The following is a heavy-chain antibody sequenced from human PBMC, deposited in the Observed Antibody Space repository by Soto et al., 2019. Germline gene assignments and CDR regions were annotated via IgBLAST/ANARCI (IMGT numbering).Heavy chain of an antibody. CDR3: ARDGMTTGDT. J-gene: IGHJ4*02. V-gene: IGHV4-61*10. CDR1: GGSVSSGSYY. D-gene: IGHD2-21*02. CDR2: VFSSVSA. Sequence: PSETLSLTCTVSGGSVSSGSYYWSWVRQPANKGLEWIGRVFSSVSATYNPSLKSRVSISMDTPENRISLKLDSVTAADAGVYFCARDGMTTGDTWGPGTLVTVSS.